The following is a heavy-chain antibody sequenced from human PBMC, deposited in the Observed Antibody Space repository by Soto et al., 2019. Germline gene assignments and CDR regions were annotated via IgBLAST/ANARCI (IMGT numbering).Heavy chain of an antibody. J-gene: IGHJ6*04. D-gene: IGHD3-16*02. V-gene: IGHV1-69*11. CDR3: ARWPQDRYTADHYAVDV. CDR1: GGTFSSSG. CDR2: IVPSLDTT. Sequence: QVHLVQSGTEVKKPGSSVKVSCKASGGTFSSSGFSWVRQAPGQGLEWMGMIVPSLDTTNYAQKFQARVTITADEVTSTAYMELRSLRSEDTAVYYCARWPQDRYTADHYAVDVWGKGTRVIVSS.